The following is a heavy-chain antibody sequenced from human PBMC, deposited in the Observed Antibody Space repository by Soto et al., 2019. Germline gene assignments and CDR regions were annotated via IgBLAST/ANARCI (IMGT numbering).Heavy chain of an antibody. V-gene: IGHV4-61*01. Sequence: QVQLQESGPGLVKPSETLSLTCTVSGGSVSSGSYQWSWIRQPPGKGLEWIGYIYYTGSTNFNPSLKSRLTISLDTSQNQFSLKLSSVTAADTAVYYCARQGLYDFWSRYSDAFEMWGQGTMVTVSS. D-gene: IGHD3-3*01. CDR1: GGSVSSGSYQ. J-gene: IGHJ3*02. CDR2: IYYTGST. CDR3: ARQGLYDFWSRYSDAFEM.